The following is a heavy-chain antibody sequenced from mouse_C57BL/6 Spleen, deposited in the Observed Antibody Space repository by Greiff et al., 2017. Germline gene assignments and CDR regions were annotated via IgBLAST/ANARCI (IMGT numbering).Heavy chain of an antibody. D-gene: IGHD1-1*01. CDR1: GYTFTDYY. CDR3: ARGANYGSSYWYFDV. J-gene: IGHJ1*03. Sequence: VQLQQSGPELVKPGASVKISCKASGYTFTDYYMNWVKQSHGKSLEWIGDINPNNGGTSYNQKFKGKATLTVDKSSSTAYMELRSLTSEDSAVYYCARGANYGSSYWYFDVWGTGTTVTVSS. V-gene: IGHV1-26*01. CDR2: INPNNGGT.